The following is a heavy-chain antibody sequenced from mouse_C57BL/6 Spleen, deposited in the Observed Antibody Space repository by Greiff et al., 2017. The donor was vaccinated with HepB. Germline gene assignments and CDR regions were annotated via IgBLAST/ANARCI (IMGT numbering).Heavy chain of an antibody. D-gene: IGHD2-1*01. CDR2: ISYDGSN. V-gene: IGHV3-6*01. CDR3: ARGGGNHFDY. CDR1: GYSITSGYY. Sequence: ESGPGLVKPSQSLSLTCSVTGYSITSGYYWNWIRQFPGNKLEWMGYISYDGSNNYNPSLKNRISITRDTSKNQFSLKLNSVTTEDTATYYCARGGGNHFDYWGQGTTLTVSS. J-gene: IGHJ2*01.